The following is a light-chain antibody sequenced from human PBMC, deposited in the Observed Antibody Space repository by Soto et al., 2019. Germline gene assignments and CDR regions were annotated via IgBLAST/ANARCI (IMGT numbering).Light chain of an antibody. J-gene: IGKJ1*01. CDR3: QQYNSYRT. V-gene: IGKV1-5*01. Sequence: DIQMTQSPSTLSASVGDRVTITFRDSQSISSWLAWYQQQPGKATKLLIYDASNLEGGVDRRFSGSGSGTEFPLTISSVQPDDFATYCCQQYNSYRTFGQGTKVDIK. CDR2: DAS. CDR1: QSISSW.